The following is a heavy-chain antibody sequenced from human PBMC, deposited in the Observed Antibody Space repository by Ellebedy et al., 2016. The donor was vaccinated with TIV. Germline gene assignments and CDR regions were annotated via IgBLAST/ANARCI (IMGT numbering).Heavy chain of an antibody. J-gene: IGHJ4*02. Sequence: GGSLRPSCAASGFTFESYTMTWVRQAPGMGLEWVSSISSTSNNIYYTQSMKGRFTISRDNAKNSLYLQLSSLRVEDTAVYYCAREMVGEAFDYWGPGTLVTVSS. CDR2: ISSTSNNI. CDR1: GFTFESYT. D-gene: IGHD1-26*01. CDR3: AREMVGEAFDY. V-gene: IGHV3-21*01.